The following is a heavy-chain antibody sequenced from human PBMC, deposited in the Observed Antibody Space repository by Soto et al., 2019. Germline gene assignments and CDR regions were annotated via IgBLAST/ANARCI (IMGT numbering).Heavy chain of an antibody. CDR2: MSYGGDNK. V-gene: IGHV3-30*03. J-gene: IGHJ4*02. D-gene: IGHD3-22*01. Sequence: QVQVVESGGGVVQPGRSLGLACAASGFSLSNYGMHWVRQAPGKGLEWVAAMSYGGDNKYYADSVKGRFSISKDNSKNTLDLQMNSLGAEDTAVYYCARGVHTSNYDSSGFDFGGQGTLVTVSS. CDR3: ARGVHTSNYDSSGFDF. CDR1: GFSLSNYG.